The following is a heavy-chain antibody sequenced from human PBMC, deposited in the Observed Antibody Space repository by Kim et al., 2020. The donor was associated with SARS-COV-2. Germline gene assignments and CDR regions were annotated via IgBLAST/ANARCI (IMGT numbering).Heavy chain of an antibody. J-gene: IGHJ6*02. V-gene: IGHV3-49*02. Sequence: YPSSMKGRSTISRNDAKSIAYLQMNSLKAEDTAVYYCTRDDYYDYYGMDVWGQGATVTVSS. CDR3: TRDDYYDYYGMDV.